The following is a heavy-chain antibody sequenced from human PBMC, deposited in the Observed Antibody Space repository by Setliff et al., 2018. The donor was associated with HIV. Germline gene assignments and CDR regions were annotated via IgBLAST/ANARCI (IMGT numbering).Heavy chain of an antibody. CDR3: ARDHHSGRGRNLPWYSDL. CDR1: GYTFSNYG. J-gene: IGHJ2*01. D-gene: IGHD1-26*01. Sequence: GASVKVSCKASGYTFSNYGITWVRQAPGQGLEWMGWITSYNGNTNYAKKFKGRVTMTTDTSTSIAYMELKSLRSEDTAVYYCARDHHSGRGRNLPWYSDLWGRGTLVTVSS. V-gene: IGHV1-18*01. CDR2: ITSYNGNT.